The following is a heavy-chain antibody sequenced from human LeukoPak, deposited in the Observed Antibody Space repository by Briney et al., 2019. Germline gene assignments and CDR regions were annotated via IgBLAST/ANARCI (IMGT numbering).Heavy chain of an antibody. Sequence: ASVKVSCKVSGYTLTELSMHWVRQAPGKGLEWMGGFDPEDGETIYAQKFQGRVTMTEDTSTDTAYMELSSLRSEDTAVYYCATSDTIFGVVLSGPFDYWGQGTLVTVSS. CDR2: FDPEDGET. CDR1: GYTLTELS. V-gene: IGHV1-24*01. CDR3: ATSDTIFGVVLSGPFDY. D-gene: IGHD3-3*01. J-gene: IGHJ4*02.